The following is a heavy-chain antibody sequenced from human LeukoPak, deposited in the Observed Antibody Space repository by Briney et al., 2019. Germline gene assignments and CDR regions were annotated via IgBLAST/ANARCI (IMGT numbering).Heavy chain of an antibody. D-gene: IGHD3-10*01. CDR2: ISYDGSNK. J-gene: IGHJ5*02. V-gene: IGHV3-30-3*01. CDR1: GFTFSSYA. Sequence: GGSLRLSCAASGFTFSSYAMHWVRQAPGKGLEWVAVISYDGSNKYYADSVKGRFTTSRDNSKNTLYLQMNSLRAEDTAVYYCARSYGSGSSYSNWFDPWGQGTLVTVSS. CDR3: ARSYGSGSSYSNWFDP.